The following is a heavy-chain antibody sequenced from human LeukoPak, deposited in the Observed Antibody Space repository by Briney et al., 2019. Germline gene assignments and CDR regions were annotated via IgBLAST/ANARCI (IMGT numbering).Heavy chain of an antibody. J-gene: IGHJ4*02. Sequence: ASVKVSCKASGYTFTAYYMHWVRQAPGQGLEWMGRINPNSGGTNSAQKFQGRVTMPSETSISTAYMELSRLSSDATAVYYCARAETGTYYYDSSGSFDYWGQGTLVTVSS. V-gene: IGHV1-2*06. CDR3: ARAETGTYYYDSSGSFDY. D-gene: IGHD3-22*01. CDR1: GYTFTAYY. CDR2: INPNSGGT.